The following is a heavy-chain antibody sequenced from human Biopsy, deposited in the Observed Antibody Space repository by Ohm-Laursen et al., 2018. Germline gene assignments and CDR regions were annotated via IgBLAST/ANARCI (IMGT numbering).Heavy chain of an antibody. Sequence: SLRLPCAAPGFHFSDYYMSWIRQAPGKGLEWISYIASSGGTTYYVDSVKGRFTISRDNAEKSLYLQMNSLRAEDTAVYYCARDTPETYDYDNDDNSPFPRRYIDYWGQGTLVTVSS. D-gene: IGHD3-22*01. J-gene: IGHJ4*02. V-gene: IGHV3-11*01. CDR2: IASSGGTT. CDR1: GFHFSDYY. CDR3: ARDTPETYDYDNDDNSPFPRRYIDY.